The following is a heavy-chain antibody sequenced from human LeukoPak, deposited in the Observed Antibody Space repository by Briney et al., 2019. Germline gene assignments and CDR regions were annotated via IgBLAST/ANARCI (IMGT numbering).Heavy chain of an antibody. D-gene: IGHD2-15*01. CDR1: GFTFSSYA. Sequence: GGSLRLSCAASGFTFSSYALHWVRQAPGQGLEWVAVIWYDGSNKYYADAVNGRFTISRDNSKNTLYLQMNTLRAEATAVYYCARTCCGGSCYSDAFDLWGQGTMVTVSS. J-gene: IGHJ3*01. V-gene: IGHV3-33*08. CDR2: IWYDGSNK. CDR3: ARTCCGGSCYSDAFDL.